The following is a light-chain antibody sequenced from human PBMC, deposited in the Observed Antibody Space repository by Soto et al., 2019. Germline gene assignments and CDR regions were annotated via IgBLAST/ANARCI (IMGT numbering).Light chain of an antibody. V-gene: IGLV8-61*01. CDR1: SGSVSTNCY. CDR2: STN. J-gene: IGLJ2*01. CDR3: FSKWAVSL. Sequence: QAVVTQEPSFSVSPGGTITLTCGLRSGSVSTNCYPNWYQQTPGQAPRTLIYSTNTPSSGVPDRFSGSILGNKAALTITGAQADGESHYDSFSKWAVSLFGGGTKLTVL.